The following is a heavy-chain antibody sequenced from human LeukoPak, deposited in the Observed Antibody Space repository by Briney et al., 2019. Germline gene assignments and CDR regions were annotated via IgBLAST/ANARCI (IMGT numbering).Heavy chain of an antibody. D-gene: IGHD1-26*01. CDR1: GGSISSYY. V-gene: IGHV4-59*01. CDR2: IYYSGST. Sequence: PSETLSLTCTVSGGSISSYYWSWIRQPPGKGLEWIGYIYYSGSTNYNPSLKSRVTISVDTSKNQFSLKLSSVTAADTAVYYCAVDGGSSLYAFDIWGERTMVTVSS. J-gene: IGHJ3*02. CDR3: AVDGGSSLYAFDI.